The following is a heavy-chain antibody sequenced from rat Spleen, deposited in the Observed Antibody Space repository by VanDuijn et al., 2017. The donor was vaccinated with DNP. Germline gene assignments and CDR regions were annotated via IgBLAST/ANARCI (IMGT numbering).Heavy chain of an antibody. V-gene: IGHV5S10*01. J-gene: IGHJ2*01. CDR3: ATLMMGFDY. CDR1: GVTFSDFN. D-gene: IGHD1-12*02. CDR2: IIYDGSRA. Sequence: EVQLVESGGGLVQPGRSMKLSCAAAGVTFSDFNMAWVRQAPKKGLEWVATIIYDGSRAYYRDSVKGRFIISRDNTKTTLYLQMDSLRSEDTATYYCATLMMGFDYWGQGVMVTVSS.